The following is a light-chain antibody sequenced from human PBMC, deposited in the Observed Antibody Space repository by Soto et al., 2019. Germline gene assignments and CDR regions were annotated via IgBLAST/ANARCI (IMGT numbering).Light chain of an antibody. Sequence: EIVLTQSPGTLSLSPGERATLSCRASQTVSSTYLAWYQQKPGQAPRLLIYGASSRAAGIPDRFSGGVSGTDFTLTISRLEPEDFAVYYCQQSGTSPRTFGPWTKVDVK. J-gene: IGKJ3*01. V-gene: IGKV3-20*01. CDR1: QTVSSTY. CDR2: GAS. CDR3: QQSGTSPRT.